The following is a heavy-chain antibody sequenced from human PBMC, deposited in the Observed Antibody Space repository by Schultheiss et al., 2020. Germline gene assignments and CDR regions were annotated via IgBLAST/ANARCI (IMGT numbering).Heavy chain of an antibody. CDR3: AKASASSRPYYFDY. V-gene: IGHV3-23*01. J-gene: IGHJ4*02. CDR2: ITGSGGDT. Sequence: GESLKISCAASEFTFSNYVMSWVRQAPGKGLEWVSAITGSGGDTYYADSVKGRFTISRDNSKNTLYLQINSLRAEDTAVYYCAKASASSRPYYFDYWGQGTLVTVSS. D-gene: IGHD6-6*01. CDR1: EFTFSNYV.